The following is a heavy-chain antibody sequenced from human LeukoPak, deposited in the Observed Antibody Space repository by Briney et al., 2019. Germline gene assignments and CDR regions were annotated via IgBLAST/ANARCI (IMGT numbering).Heavy chain of an antibody. CDR1: GFTFSGAA. CDR2: IGASSEST. Sequence: GGSVRLSCAASGFTFSGAAMTWVRQAPGKGLEWVSLIGASSESTYYADSVKGRFTISRDNAKNSLYLQMNSLRDEDTAVYYCASRDYFDYWGQGDLGSVSS. V-gene: IGHV3-23*01. CDR3: ASRDYFDY. J-gene: IGHJ4*02.